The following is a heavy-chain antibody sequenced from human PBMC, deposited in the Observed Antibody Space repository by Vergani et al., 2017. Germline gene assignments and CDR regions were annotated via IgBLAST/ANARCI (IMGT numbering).Heavy chain of an antibody. CDR2: INPNSGGT. CDR1: GYTFTGYY. D-gene: IGHD4-23*01. V-gene: IGHV1-2*02. J-gene: IGHJ5*02. CDR3: ARAGGQPRGVGSPVSWYDP. Sequence: QVQLVQSGAEVKKPGASVKVSCKASGYTFTGYYMHWVRQAPGQGLEWMGWINPNSGGTNYAQKFQGRVTMTRDTSISTAYMELSRLRSDDTAVYYGARAGGQPRGVGSPVSWYDPWGQGTLVTVSS.